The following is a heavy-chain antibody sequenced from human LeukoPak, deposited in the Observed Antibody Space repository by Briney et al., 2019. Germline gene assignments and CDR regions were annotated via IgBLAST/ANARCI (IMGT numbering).Heavy chain of an antibody. Sequence: PSETLSLTCAVYGGSFSGYYWSWIRQHPGKGLEWIGYIYYSGSTYYNPSLKSRVTISVDTSKNQFSLKLSSVTAADTAVYYCARDPFLSSSPDPGAFDIWAKGQWSPSPQ. V-gene: IGHV4-31*11. CDR3: ARDPFLSSSPDPGAFDI. CDR1: GGSFSGYY. J-gene: IGHJ3*02. CDR2: IYYSGST. D-gene: IGHD6-13*01.